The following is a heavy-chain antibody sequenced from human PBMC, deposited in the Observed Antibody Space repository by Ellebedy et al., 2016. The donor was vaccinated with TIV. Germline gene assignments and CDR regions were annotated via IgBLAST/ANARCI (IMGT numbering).Heavy chain of an antibody. CDR3: ARDGHYFAMDV. J-gene: IGHJ6*02. CDR1: GFTFSSYG. CDR2: IKYDGSEK. V-gene: IGHV3-7*03. Sequence: GESLKISXAASGFTFSSYGMHWVRQAPGKGLEWVANIKYDGSEKYYADSVKGRITTSRDNAKNSLFLQMNSLRAEDTAVYYCARDGHYFAMDVWGQGTTVAVSS.